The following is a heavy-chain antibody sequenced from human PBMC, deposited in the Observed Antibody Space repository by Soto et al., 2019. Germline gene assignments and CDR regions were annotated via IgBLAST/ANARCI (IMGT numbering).Heavy chain of an antibody. CDR1: GFTFSNYA. D-gene: IGHD1-7*01. V-gene: IGHV3-33*01. CDR3: ARAQTGNYPYNWFDP. Sequence: QVQLVESGGGVVQPGRSLSLSCAASGFTFSNYAIHWVRQAPGKGLEWVSVIWSDGSIKYYTDSVKGRFTISRDNSKNTMHLQMNSIIAEDTAVYYCARAQTGNYPYNWFDPWGQGTLVTVSS. CDR2: IWSDGSIK. J-gene: IGHJ5*02.